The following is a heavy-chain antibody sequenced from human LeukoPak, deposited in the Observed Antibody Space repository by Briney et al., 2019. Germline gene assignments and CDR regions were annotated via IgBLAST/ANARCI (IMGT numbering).Heavy chain of an antibody. Sequence: PSETLSLTCTVSGGSISSYYWSWIRQPPGKGLEWIGYIYYSGSTDSNPSLKSRVTISVDTSKNQFSLKLRSVTAADTAVYYCAITGYYDFWSGYAPDYGMDVWGQGTTVTVSS. CDR3: AITGYYDFWSGYAPDYGMDV. CDR2: IYYSGST. J-gene: IGHJ6*02. V-gene: IGHV4-59*01. D-gene: IGHD3-3*01. CDR1: GGSISSYY.